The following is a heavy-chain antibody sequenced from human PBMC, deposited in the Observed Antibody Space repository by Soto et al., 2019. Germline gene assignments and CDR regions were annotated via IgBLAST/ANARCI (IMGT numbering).Heavy chain of an antibody. CDR3: ARDVATTGPRWLDT. V-gene: IGHV4-59*01. CDR2: IDYSGNT. J-gene: IGHJ5*02. D-gene: IGHD1-1*01. Sequence: SETLSLTCTVSGGSIRSYYWTWIRQPPGRGLEWIGYIDYSGNTNYNPSLKSRVTISVDTSKNQFSLKLSSVTAADTSVYFCARDVATTGPRWLDTWGQGTLVTVSS. CDR1: GGSIRSYY.